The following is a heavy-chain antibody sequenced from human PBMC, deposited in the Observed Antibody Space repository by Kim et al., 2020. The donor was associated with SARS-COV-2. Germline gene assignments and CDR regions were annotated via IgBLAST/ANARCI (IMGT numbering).Heavy chain of an antibody. CDR3: ARDLLVGATSYGMDV. CDR2: IWYDGSNK. D-gene: IGHD1-26*01. J-gene: IGHJ6*02. CDR1: GFTFSSYG. Sequence: GGSLRLSCAASGFTFSSYGMHWVRQAPGKGLEWVAVIWYDGSNKYYADSLKGGFTISRDNSKNTLYLQMNSLRAEDTAVYYCARDLLVGATSYGMDVWGQGTTVTVSS. V-gene: IGHV3-33*01.